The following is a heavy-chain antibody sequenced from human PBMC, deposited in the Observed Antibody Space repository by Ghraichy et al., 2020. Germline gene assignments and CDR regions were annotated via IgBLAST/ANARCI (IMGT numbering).Heavy chain of an antibody. CDR1: GFTFSSDA. Sequence: GGSLRLSCAASGFTFSSDAMSWVRQAPGKGLEWVAVISVGGSSTFYADSVKGRFTISRDNSRNTLYLQLSSLRSEDTAVYYCAKDFQRWSFDYWGQGTLVTVSS. D-gene: IGHD2-15*01. CDR2: ISVGGSST. J-gene: IGHJ4*02. V-gene: IGHV3-23*01. CDR3: AKDFQRWSFDY.